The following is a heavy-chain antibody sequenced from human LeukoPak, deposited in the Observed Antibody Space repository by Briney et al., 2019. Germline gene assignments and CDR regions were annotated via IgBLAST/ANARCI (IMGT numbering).Heavy chain of an antibody. CDR2: NNWNGGRT. V-gene: IGHV3-20*04. J-gene: IGHJ3*02. CDR3: ARDIGPHAFDI. D-gene: IGHD1-26*01. Sequence: GGSLRLSCAASEFTFDDYGMGWVRQAPGKGLEWVSGNNWNGGRTGYADSVKGRFTISRDNAKNSLYMQMNSLRAEDTALYYCARDIGPHAFDIWGQGTMVTVSS. CDR1: EFTFDDYG.